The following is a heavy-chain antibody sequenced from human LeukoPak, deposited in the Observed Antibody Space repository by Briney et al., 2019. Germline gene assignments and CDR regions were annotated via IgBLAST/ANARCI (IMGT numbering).Heavy chain of an antibody. D-gene: IGHD1-26*01. CDR2: IYYSGST. CDR1: GGSVSSGSHY. J-gene: IGHJ2*01. CDR3: ARKYIVGAYVVPADWYFDL. V-gene: IGHV4-61*01. Sequence: SETLSLTCTVSGGSVSSGSHYWSWIRQPPGKGLEWIGYIYYSGSTNYNPSLKSRVTISVDTSKNQFSLKLSSVTAADTAVYYCARKYIVGAYVVPADWYFDLWGRGTLVTVSS.